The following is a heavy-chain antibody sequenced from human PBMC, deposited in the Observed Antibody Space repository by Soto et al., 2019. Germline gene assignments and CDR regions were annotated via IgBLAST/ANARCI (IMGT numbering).Heavy chain of an antibody. CDR2: IYVTGAV. CDR3: VRCRIATNHYNLFDP. CDR1: GAALNSVNYY. Sequence: SGTLSLTCSVSGAALNSVNYYWFWIRQVPGKGLEWIGHIYVTGAVDYNPSLRDRITISQDTSERQFSLNLRLVTAADTAVYYCVRCRIATNHYNLFDPCAQANLVTVFS. J-gene: IGHJ5*02. D-gene: IGHD2-21*01. V-gene: IGHV4-31*03.